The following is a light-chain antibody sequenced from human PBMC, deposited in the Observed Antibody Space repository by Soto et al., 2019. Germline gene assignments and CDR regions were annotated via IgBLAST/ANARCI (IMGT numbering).Light chain of an antibody. CDR3: QQYGISLLT. V-gene: IGKV3-20*01. CDR1: QSVSSSY. Sequence: GLAHSAGTLSLSTGERATLSCSASQSVSSSYLAWYQQKPGQAPRLLIYGASSRATGIPDRFSGSGSGTDFTLTISRLEPEDFAVYYCQQYGISLLTFGGGTKVDIK. J-gene: IGKJ4*01. CDR2: GAS.